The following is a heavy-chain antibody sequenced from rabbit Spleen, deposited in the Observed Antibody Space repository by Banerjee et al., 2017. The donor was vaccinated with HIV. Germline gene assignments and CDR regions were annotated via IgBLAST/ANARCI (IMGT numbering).Heavy chain of an antibody. CDR1: GFSFSNKAV. D-gene: IGHD3-3*01. V-gene: IGHV1S45*01. CDR2: INAITGKA. Sequence: QEQLVESGGGLVKPEGSLKLSCTASGFSFSNKAVMCWVRQAPGKGLEWIACINAITGKAVYANWAKGRFTISKTSSTTVTLEMTTLTAADTATYSCARGPCKIRLDLWGQGTLVTVS. CDR3: ARGPCKIRLDL. J-gene: IGHJ3*01.